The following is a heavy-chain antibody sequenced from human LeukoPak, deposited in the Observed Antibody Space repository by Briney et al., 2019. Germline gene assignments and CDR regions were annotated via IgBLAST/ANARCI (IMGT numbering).Heavy chain of an antibody. Sequence: SETLSLTCAVYGGSFSGYYWSWIRQTPGKGLEWIGEINHSGSTKYNPSLKSRVTISVDTSKNQFSLKLSSVTAADTAVYYYARVYYSSSYDYWYFDLWGRGTLVTVSS. CDR3: ARVYYSSSYDYWYFDL. D-gene: IGHD6-13*01. CDR1: GGSFSGYY. J-gene: IGHJ2*01. V-gene: IGHV4-34*01. CDR2: INHSGST.